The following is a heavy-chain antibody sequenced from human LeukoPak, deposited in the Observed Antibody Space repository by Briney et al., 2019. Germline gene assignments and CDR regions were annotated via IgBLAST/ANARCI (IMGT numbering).Heavy chain of an antibody. V-gene: IGHV4-59*01. J-gene: IGHJ4*02. CDR3: ARDIGGSSTSSGVFDL. D-gene: IGHD2-2*01. CDR2: IYYGGST. CDR1: GASMSDYC. Sequence: PSETLSLTCTVSGASMSDYCWSWIRQPPGKGLEWIGYIYYGGSTKDNPSLKSRVTMSVDPSKNQFSLKLSSVTAADTAVYYCARDIGGSSTSSGVFDLWGQGTLVTVSS.